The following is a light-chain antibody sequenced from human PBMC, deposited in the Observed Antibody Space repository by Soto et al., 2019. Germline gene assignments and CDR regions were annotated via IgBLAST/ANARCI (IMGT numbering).Light chain of an antibody. CDR3: SSYTSASTLVI. Sequence: QSALTQPASVSGSPGQSITISCPGTSSDVGGYNYVAWYQHHPGKAPKVMIYDVSNRPSGVSNRFSGSKSGNTASLTISGLQAEDEADYYCSSYTSASTLVIFGGGTKLTVL. CDR1: SSDVGGYNY. J-gene: IGLJ2*01. CDR2: DVS. V-gene: IGLV2-14*03.